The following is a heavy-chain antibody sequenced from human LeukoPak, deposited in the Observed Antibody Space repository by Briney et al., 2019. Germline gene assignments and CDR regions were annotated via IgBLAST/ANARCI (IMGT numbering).Heavy chain of an antibody. CDR1: GLTFISNA. V-gene: IGHV3-30-3*01. D-gene: IGHD5-12*01. CDR3: ARGRHSGYDKIFDY. CDR2: ISYDGSNK. Sequence: PGRSLRLSCSASGLTFISNAMDWVRQAPGKGLEWVAVISYDGSNKYYADSVKVRLTISRENSKNTLYLQMNSLRAEDTAVYYCARGRHSGYDKIFDYWGQGTLVTVSS. J-gene: IGHJ4*02.